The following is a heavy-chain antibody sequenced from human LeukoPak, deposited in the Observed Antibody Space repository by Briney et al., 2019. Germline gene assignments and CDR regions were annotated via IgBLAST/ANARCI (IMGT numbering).Heavy chain of an antibody. CDR1: GGTFSSYA. D-gene: IGHD4-17*01. CDR3: ARIDDYGDYEY. Sequence: SVKVSCKASGGTFSSYAISWVRQAPGQGLEWMGRIIPIFGTANYPQKFQDRVTITTDESTSTAYMELSSLRSEDTAVYYCARIDDYGDYEYWGQGTLVTVSS. J-gene: IGHJ4*02. V-gene: IGHV1-69*05. CDR2: IIPIFGTA.